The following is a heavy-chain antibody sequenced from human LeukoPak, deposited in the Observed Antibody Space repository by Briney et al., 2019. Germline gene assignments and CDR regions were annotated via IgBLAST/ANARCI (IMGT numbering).Heavy chain of an antibody. D-gene: IGHD1-26*01. CDR1: GYSISSGDY. CDR3: ARGIVGATTPHYYFDY. Sequence: PSETLSLTCTVSGYSISSGDYWGWIRQPPGKGLEWIGEINHSGSTNYNPSLKSRVTISVDTSKNQFSLKLSSVTAADTAVYYCARGIVGATTPHYYFDYWGQGTLVTVSS. J-gene: IGHJ4*02. CDR2: INHSGST. V-gene: IGHV4-38-2*02.